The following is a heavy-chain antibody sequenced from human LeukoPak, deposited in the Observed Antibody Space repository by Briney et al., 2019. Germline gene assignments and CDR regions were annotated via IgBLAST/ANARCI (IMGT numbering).Heavy chain of an antibody. J-gene: IGHJ4*02. Sequence: PGGSLRLSCAASGFTFSSYEMNWVRQAPGKGLEWVSYISSSGSTIYYADSVKGRFTISRDNSKNTLYLQMNSLRAEDTAVDYCAKLDIVVVVAATPSDYWGQGTLVTVSS. D-gene: IGHD2-15*01. CDR1: GFTFSSYE. CDR2: ISSSGSTI. V-gene: IGHV3-48*03. CDR3: AKLDIVVVVAATPSDY.